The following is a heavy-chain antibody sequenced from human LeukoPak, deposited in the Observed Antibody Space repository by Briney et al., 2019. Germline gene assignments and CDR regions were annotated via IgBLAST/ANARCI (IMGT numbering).Heavy chain of an antibody. CDR2: IIPIFGTV. V-gene: IGHV1-69*13. CDR3: AREYPNLHGVDY. D-gene: IGHD1-14*01. CDR1: GGTFSSYA. Sequence: SVKVSCKASGGTFSSYAISWVRQAPGQGLEWMGGIIPIFGTVNYAQKFQGRVTITADESTSTAYMELSSLRSEDTAVYYCAREYPNLHGVDYWGQGTLVTASS. J-gene: IGHJ4*02.